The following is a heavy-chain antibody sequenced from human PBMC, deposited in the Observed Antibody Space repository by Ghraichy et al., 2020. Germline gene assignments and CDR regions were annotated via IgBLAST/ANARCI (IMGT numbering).Heavy chain of an antibody. Sequence: GESLNISCAASGFPFTSFAMHWVRQAPGKGLEWVALISYDGHKKYYADSLKGRFTLSRDNSENTLYLQMDSLRAEDTAVYYCAKDHFGGNFYLFGVDVWGQGTTVTVSS. D-gene: IGHD4-23*01. CDR1: GFPFTSFA. J-gene: IGHJ6*02. CDR3: AKDHFGGNFYLFGVDV. V-gene: IGHV3-30*18. CDR2: ISYDGHKK.